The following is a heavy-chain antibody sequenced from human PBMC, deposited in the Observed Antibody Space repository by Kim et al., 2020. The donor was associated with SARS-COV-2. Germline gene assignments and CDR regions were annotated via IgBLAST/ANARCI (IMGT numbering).Heavy chain of an antibody. D-gene: IGHD3-9*01. CDR3: ARHGYVGYYDILTPYFDY. V-gene: IGHV4-39*01. J-gene: IGHJ4*02. Sequence: KSRVTISVDTSKNQFSLKLSSVTAADTAVYYCARHGYVGYYDILTPYFDYWGQGTLVTVSS.